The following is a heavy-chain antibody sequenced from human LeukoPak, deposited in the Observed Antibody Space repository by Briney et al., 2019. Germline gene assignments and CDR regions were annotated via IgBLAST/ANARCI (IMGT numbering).Heavy chain of an antibody. CDR3: ARGDAVQRAVDY. J-gene: IGHJ4*02. V-gene: IGHV4-61*02. D-gene: IGHD6-19*01. CDR1: GGSISSGSYY. CDR2: IYTSGST. Sequence: KASETLSLTCTVSGGSISSGSYYWSWIRQPAGKGLEWIGRIYTSGSTNYNPSLKSRVTISVDTSKNQFSLNLTSVTAADTAVYYCARGDAVQRAVDYWGQGTLVTVSS.